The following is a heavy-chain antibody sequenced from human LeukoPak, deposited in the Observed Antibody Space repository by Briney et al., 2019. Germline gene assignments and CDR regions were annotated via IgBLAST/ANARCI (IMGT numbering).Heavy chain of an antibody. CDR2: ISSSSSTI. J-gene: IGHJ4*02. CDR1: GFTFSSYS. D-gene: IGHD3-22*01. Sequence: GSLRLSCAASGFTFSSYSMNWVSQAPGKGLEWVSYISSSSSTIYYADSVKGRFTISRDNAKNSLYLQMNSLRAEDTAVYYCARDPSSVYYYDSSGYYYPSSYFDYWGQGTLVTVSS. CDR3: ARDPSSVYYYDSSGYYYPSSYFDY. V-gene: IGHV3-48*01.